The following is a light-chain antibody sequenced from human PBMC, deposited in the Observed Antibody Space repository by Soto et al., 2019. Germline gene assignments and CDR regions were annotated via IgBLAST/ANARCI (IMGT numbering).Light chain of an antibody. J-gene: IGLJ1*01. CDR1: NIGTKA. Sequence: SYELTQPPSVSVAPGKTASITCGGHNIGTKAVHWYQQKPGQAPVVVIYNDSDRPSGIPERFSGSNSGNTATLTISRVEAGDEADFYCQVWDNTSNHAVFGTATNFTVL. CDR2: NDS. V-gene: IGLV3-21*04. CDR3: QVWDNTSNHAV.